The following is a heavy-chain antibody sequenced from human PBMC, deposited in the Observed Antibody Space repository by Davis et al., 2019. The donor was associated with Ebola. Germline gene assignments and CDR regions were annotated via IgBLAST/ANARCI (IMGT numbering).Heavy chain of an antibody. V-gene: IGHV3-7*01. D-gene: IGHD4-23*01. CDR2: IKQDGSEK. CDR3: ARGRRRGKFDY. CDR1: GFTFSSYW. J-gene: IGHJ4*02. Sequence: GESLKISCAASGFTFSSYWMSWVRQAPGKGLEWVANIKQDGSEKYYVDSVKGRFTISRDNAKNSLYLQMNSLRAEDTAVYYCARGRRRGKFDYWGQGTLVTVSS.